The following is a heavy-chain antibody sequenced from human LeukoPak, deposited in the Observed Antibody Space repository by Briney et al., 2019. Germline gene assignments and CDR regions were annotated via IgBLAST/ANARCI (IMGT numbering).Heavy chain of an antibody. D-gene: IGHD4-17*01. CDR1: GFTFRRHW. V-gene: IGHV3-7*01. Sequence: PGGSLRLSCAASGFTFRRHWMSWVRQAPGKGPKWVAHIKQDGTEYYVDSVKGRFIISRDNAKNSLYLQMNSLRAEDTAVYTCVRGPDYGDRLDYFDYWGQGTLVTVSS. CDR2: IKQDGTE. CDR3: VRGPDYGDRLDYFDY. J-gene: IGHJ4*02.